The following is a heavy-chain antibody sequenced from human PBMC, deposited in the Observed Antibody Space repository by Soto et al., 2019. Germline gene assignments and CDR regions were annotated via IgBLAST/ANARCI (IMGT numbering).Heavy chain of an antibody. CDR2: ISSGSSYI. V-gene: IGHV3-21*01. CDR3: AVSIQYSSSWSYYYYGMDV. Sequence: GGSLRLSCAASGFTFSSYSMNWVRQAPGKGLEWVSSISSGSSYIYYADSVKGRFTISRDNAKNSLYLQMNSLRAEDTAVYYCAVSIQYSSSWSYYYYGMDVWGQGTTVTVSS. CDR1: GFTFSSYS. J-gene: IGHJ6*02. D-gene: IGHD6-13*01.